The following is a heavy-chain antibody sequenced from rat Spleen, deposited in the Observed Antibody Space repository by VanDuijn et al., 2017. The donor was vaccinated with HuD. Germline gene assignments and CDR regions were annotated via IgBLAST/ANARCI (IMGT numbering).Heavy chain of an antibody. CDR2: MRYNGDT. CDR1: GFSVNRYG. CDR3: TIHPRY. J-gene: IGHJ2*01. Sequence: QVQLKESGPGLVQPSETLSLTCTVSGFSVNRYGVGWVRQPLGKGLVWMGRMRYNGDTSYNSALKSRLSISRDTSKNQVFLKMNSLQTDDTGTYYCTIHPRYWGQGLMVTVSS. D-gene: IGHD3-1*01. V-gene: IGHV2-63*01.